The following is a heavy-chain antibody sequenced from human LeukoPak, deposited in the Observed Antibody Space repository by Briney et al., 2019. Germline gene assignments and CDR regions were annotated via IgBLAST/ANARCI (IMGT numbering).Heavy chain of an antibody. CDR2: ISGSSTYI. J-gene: IGHJ4*02. D-gene: IGHD3-3*01. Sequence: GGSLRLSCAASGFTFSICGMNWVRQAPGKGLEWVSSISGSSTYIYYADSVKGRFTISRDNAKNSLYLQMNSLRVEDTAVYYCARGSEWTSGVSDYWGQGTLVTVSS. V-gene: IGHV3-21*01. CDR3: ARGSEWTSGVSDY. CDR1: GFTFSICG.